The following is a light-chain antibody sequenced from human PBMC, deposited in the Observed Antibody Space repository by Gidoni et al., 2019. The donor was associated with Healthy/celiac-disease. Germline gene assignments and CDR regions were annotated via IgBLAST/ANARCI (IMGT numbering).Light chain of an antibody. V-gene: IGKV1-39*01. CDR2: AAS. Sequence: DIQMTQSPSSLSASVGDRLTIPCRASQSISSYLNWYQQKPGKAPKLLIYAASSLQSGVPSRVSGSGSGTDFTLTISSLQPEDFATYYCQQSYSTPRTFGQGTKVEIK. CDR1: QSISSY. CDR3: QQSYSTPRT. J-gene: IGKJ1*01.